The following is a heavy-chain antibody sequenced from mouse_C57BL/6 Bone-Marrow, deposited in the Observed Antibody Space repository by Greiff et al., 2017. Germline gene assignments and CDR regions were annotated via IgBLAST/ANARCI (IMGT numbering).Heavy chain of an antibody. Sequence: EVMLVESGGDLVKPGGSLKLSCAASGFTFSSYGMSWVRQTPDKRLEWVATISSGGSYTYYPDSVKGRFTISRDNAKNTLYLQMSSLKSEDTAMYYWASETGTRGYFDVWGTGTTVTVSS. J-gene: IGHJ1*03. CDR3: ASETGTRGYFDV. CDR1: GFTFSSYG. V-gene: IGHV5-6*01. D-gene: IGHD4-1*01. CDR2: ISSGGSYT.